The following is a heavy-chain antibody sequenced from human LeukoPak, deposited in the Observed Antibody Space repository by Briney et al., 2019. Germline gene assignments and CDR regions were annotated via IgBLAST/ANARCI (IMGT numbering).Heavy chain of an antibody. CDR2: ISYDGSNK. D-gene: IGHD2-2*01. Sequence: PGGSLRLSCAASGFTFSSYGMHWVRQAPGKGLEWVAVISYDGSNKYYADSVKGRFTISRDNSKNTLYLQMNSLRAEDTAVYYCAKVHIVVVPYYYYGMDVWGQGTTVTVSS. CDR1: GFTFSSYG. J-gene: IGHJ6*02. CDR3: AKVHIVVVPYYYYGMDV. V-gene: IGHV3-30*18.